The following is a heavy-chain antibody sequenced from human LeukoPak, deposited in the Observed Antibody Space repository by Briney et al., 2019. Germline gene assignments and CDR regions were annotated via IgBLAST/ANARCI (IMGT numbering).Heavy chain of an antibody. CDR3: AIMGVNNWFDA. J-gene: IGHJ5*02. Sequence: SETLSLTCTVSDGSISSYYWSWIRQPPGKGLEWIGYIYYSGSTNYNPSLKSRVTMSVDTSKNQFSLKLSSVTAADTAVYYCAIMGVNNWFDAWGQGTLVTVSS. CDR2: IYYSGST. V-gene: IGHV4-59*08. CDR1: DGSISSYY. D-gene: IGHD1-26*01.